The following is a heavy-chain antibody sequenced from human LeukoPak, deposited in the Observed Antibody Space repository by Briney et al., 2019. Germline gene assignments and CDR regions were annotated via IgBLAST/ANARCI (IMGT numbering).Heavy chain of an antibody. J-gene: IGHJ6*03. V-gene: IGHV1-69*13. Sequence: GASVKVSCKASGGSFSNYAISWVRQAPGQGLEWMGGIIPIFGTANYAQKFQDRVTITADESTSTAYIELSSLRSEDTAMYYCASGAGVWLETPDYDYMDVWGKGTTVTISS. D-gene: IGHD3-10*01. CDR1: GGSFSNYA. CDR2: IIPIFGTA. CDR3: ASGAGVWLETPDYDYMDV.